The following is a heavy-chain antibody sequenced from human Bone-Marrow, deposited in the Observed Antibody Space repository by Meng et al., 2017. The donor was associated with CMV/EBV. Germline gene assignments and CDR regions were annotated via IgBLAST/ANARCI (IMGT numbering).Heavy chain of an antibody. J-gene: IGHJ5*02. CDR2: IYYSGST. CDR1: GGPISRSSYY. D-gene: IGHD3-9*01. CDR3: ARGPRYFDWLYTPRGDVWLDP. V-gene: IGHV4-39*07. Sequence: SETLSLTCTVSGGPISRSSYYWGWIRQPPGKGLEWIGSIYYSGSTYYNPSLKSRVTVAVDTSKNQFSLKLSSVTAADTAVYYCARGPRYFDWLYTPRGDVWLDPWGQGTLVTVSS.